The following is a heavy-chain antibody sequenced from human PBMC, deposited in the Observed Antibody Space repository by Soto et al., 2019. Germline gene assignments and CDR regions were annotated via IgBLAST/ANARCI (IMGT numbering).Heavy chain of an antibody. D-gene: IGHD6-6*01. J-gene: IGHJ5*02. Sequence: PSETLSLTCTVSGGSISSSSYYWGWIRQPPGKGLEWIGSIYYSGSTYYNPSLKSRVTISVDTSKNQFSLKLSSVTAADTAVYYCARAHSSSFPIVNWFDPWGQGTLVTVSS. V-gene: IGHV4-39*01. CDR1: GGSISSSSYY. CDR2: IYYSGST. CDR3: ARAHSSSFPIVNWFDP.